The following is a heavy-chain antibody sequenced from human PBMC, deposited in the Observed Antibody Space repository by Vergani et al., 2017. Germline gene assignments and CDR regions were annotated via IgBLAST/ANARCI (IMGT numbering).Heavy chain of an antibody. CDR3: VRDGGLCAGGRCYTGAWDY. CDR2: ISFDGTNE. J-gene: IGHJ4*02. Sequence: QVQLVESGGGVVQPGTSLRLSCVVSGFALNRHAMYWVRQAPGKGLEGVVGISFDGTNEYYPDLVKGRFTISRDIAKNTLYLQVRSLRLEDTGVYHCVRDGGLCAGGRCYTGAWDYWGQGTPVTVSS. V-gene: IGHV3-30-3*01. D-gene: IGHD2-2*02. CDR1: GFALNRHA.